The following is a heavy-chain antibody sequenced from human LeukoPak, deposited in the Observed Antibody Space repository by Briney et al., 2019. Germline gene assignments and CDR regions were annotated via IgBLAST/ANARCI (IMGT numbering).Heavy chain of an antibody. CDR1: GSTFISYL. CDR3: VRDAGTIPEVVNAHFDY. D-gene: IGHD1-14*01. V-gene: IGHV3-30-3*01. Sequence: SGTSLRLSCEASGSTFISYLIHWVRQAPGKGLEWVALISRDGTRDWYATSVRGRFTISRDNSKSTVYLHMNSLRPEDTALYYCVRDAGTIPEVVNAHFDYWGQGTLVTVSS. CDR2: ISRDGTRD. J-gene: IGHJ4*02.